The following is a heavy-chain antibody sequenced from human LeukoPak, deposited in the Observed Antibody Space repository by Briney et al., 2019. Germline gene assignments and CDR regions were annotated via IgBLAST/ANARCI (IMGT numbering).Heavy chain of an antibody. CDR3: ARATVTGWYYFDY. CDR1: SGSISSYY. Sequence: KPSETLSLTCTVSSGSISSYYWTWIRQPAGKGLEWIGHIYTSGSTNYNPSLKSRVTMSLDTSKKQFSLKLSSVTAADTAVYFCARATVTGWYYFDYWGQGTLVTVSS. J-gene: IGHJ4*02. CDR2: IYTSGST. V-gene: IGHV4-4*07. D-gene: IGHD6-19*01.